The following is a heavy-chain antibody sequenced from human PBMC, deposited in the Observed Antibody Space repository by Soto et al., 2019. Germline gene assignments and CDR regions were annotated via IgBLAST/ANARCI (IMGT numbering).Heavy chain of an antibody. CDR2: ISHLENT. V-gene: IGHV4-30-2*06. CDR1: GASIRYGGFS. J-gene: IGHJ4*02. CDR3: VRGGGYDPFDY. D-gene: IGHD5-12*01. Sequence: PSETLSLTCTVSGASIRYGGFSWSWIRQSPGKGLEWIGYISHLENTYFHPSFKSRLTMSIDRSRNQLSLNLSSVTAADRAVYSCVRGGGYDPFDYWGQGVLVTVSS.